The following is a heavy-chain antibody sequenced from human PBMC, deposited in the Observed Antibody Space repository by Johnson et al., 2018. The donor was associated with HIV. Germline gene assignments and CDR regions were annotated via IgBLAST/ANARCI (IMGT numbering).Heavy chain of an antibody. V-gene: IGHV3-13*01. J-gene: IGHJ3*01. D-gene: IGHD3-22*01. Sequence: VQLVESGGGLVQPGGSLRLSCAASGFTFSSYWMSWVRQVARRALEWVSAIGAAGDTYYPDSVKGRFTISRANDKNSLYLQMNSLTAGDTAMYYCARVAAGSSGYYRDAFDVWGQGTMVTVSS. CDR3: ARVAAGSSGYYRDAFDV. CDR2: IGAAGDT. CDR1: GFTFSSYW.